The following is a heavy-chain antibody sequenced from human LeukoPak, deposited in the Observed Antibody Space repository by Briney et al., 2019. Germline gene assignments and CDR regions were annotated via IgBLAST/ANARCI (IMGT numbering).Heavy chain of an antibody. CDR1: GFTFSSYG. CDR3: ARQTTFYGFDY. V-gene: IGHV3-33*01. CDR2: IWYDGSNK. J-gene: IGHJ4*02. Sequence: GGSLRLSCAASGFTFSSYGMHWVRQAPGKGLEWVAVIWYDGSNKYYADSVKGRFTISRDNSKNTLYLQMNSLRAEDTAVYYCARQTTFYGFDYWAREPWSPSPQ. D-gene: IGHD2/OR15-2a*01.